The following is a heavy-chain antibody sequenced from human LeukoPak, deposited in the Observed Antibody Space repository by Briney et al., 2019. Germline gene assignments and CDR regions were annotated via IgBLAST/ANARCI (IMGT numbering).Heavy chain of an antibody. V-gene: IGHV3-23*01. J-gene: IGHJ6*02. CDR3: AKTSLGHHPSYPTMDV. D-gene: IGHD7-27*01. CDR2: IGGSGEST. CDR1: GFIFSTYG. Sequence: GASLRLSCAASGFIFSTYGMIWVRQAPGKGLEWVAGIGGSGESTFYPDSVQGRFTISRDNSKNTLYLQVNSLRAEDTAVYYCAKTSLGHHPSYPTMDVWGQGTTVTVSS.